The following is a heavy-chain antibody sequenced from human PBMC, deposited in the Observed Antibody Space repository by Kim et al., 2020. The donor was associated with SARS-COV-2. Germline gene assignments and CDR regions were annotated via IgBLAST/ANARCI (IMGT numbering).Heavy chain of an antibody. Sequence: YAYSVEGRFTISRDNSKNSLSLEMHSLRAGDTALYYCAKELRAETSALDHWGQGTLVTVSS. V-gene: IGHV3-23*01. J-gene: IGHJ4*02. CDR3: AKELRAETSALDH.